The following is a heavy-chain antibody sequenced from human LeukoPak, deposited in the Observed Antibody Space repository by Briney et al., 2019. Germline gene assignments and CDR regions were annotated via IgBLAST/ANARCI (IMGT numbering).Heavy chain of an antibody. CDR2: IYHSGTT. CDR3: ARVEVLWGALLDY. V-gene: IGHV4-4*02. Sequence: PSGTLSLTCAVSGVSISSVDWWSWVRQSPEKGLEWIGEIYHSGTTKYNPSLKSRVTISVDTSKNQFSLKLSSVTAADTAVYYCARVEVLWGALLDYWGQGTLVTVSS. J-gene: IGHJ4*02. D-gene: IGHD1-26*01. CDR1: GVSISSVDW.